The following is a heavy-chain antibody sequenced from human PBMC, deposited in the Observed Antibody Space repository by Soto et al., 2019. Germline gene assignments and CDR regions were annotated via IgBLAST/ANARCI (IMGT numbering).Heavy chain of an antibody. Sequence: SVKVCLKASGRAFSSYAVSFVRQAPGQGLEWMGGIIPIFGTANYAQKFQGRVTITADESTSTAYMELSSLRSEDTAVYYCRYYYDSSGYYYPIDYWVQGTLVTGSP. CDR1: GRAFSSYA. CDR2: IIPIFGTA. V-gene: IGHV1-69*13. J-gene: IGHJ4*02. CDR3: RYYYDSSGYYYPIDY. D-gene: IGHD3-22*01.